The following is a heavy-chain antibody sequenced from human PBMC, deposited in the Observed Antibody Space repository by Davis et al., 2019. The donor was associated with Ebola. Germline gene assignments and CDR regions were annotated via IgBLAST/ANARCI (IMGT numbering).Heavy chain of an antibody. V-gene: IGHV4-39*01. Sequence: PGGSLRLSCTVSGGSISSSSYYWGWIRQPPGKGLEWIGSIYYSGSTYYNPSLKSRVTISVDTSKNQFSLKLSSVTAADTAVYYCGALGNHYYFDYWGQGTLVTVSS. CDR3: GALGNHYYFDY. D-gene: IGHD1-14*01. CDR1: GGSISSSSYY. CDR2: IYYSGST. J-gene: IGHJ4*02.